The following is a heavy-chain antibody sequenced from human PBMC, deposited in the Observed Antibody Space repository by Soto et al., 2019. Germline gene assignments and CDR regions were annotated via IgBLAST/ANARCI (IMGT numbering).Heavy chain of an antibody. CDR2: SGDGTT. J-gene: IGHJ4*02. CDR3: AKDRIFDKTPRGIDS. Sequence: EVQLLESGGGLVQPGGSLRLSCAASGFTFSDYAMSWVRQAPGKGLEWVSSSGDGTTYYADSVKGRFIISRDNSKNTMSLQMHRLTAEDTAIYYCAKDRIFDKTPRGIDSRCQGTLVIVSS. CDR1: GFTFSDYA. V-gene: IGHV3-23*01. D-gene: IGHD2-21*01.